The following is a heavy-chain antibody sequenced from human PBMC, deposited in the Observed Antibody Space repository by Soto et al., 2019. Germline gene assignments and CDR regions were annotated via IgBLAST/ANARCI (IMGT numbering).Heavy chain of an antibody. CDR1: GGTFSSYA. D-gene: IGHD3-9*01. CDR3: ASRMAYYDILTGYENWFDP. J-gene: IGHJ5*02. Sequence: QVQLVQSGAEVKKPGSSVKVSCKASGGTFSSYAISWVRQAPGQGLEWMGGIIPIFSTANYAQKFQGRVTITADESTSTAYMELSSLRSEDTAVYYCASRMAYYDILTGYENWFDPWGQGTLVTVSS. V-gene: IGHV1-69*01. CDR2: IIPIFSTA.